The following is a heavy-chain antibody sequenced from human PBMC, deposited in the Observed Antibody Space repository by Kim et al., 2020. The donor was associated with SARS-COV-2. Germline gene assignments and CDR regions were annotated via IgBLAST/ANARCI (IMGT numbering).Heavy chain of an antibody. D-gene: IGHD6-13*01. CDR3: AKDTRIAAAGT. V-gene: IGHV3-23*01. Sequence: TYYADSVKGRFTISRDNSKNTLYLQMNSLRAEDTAVYYCAKDTRIAAAGTGGQGTLVTVSS. CDR2: T. J-gene: IGHJ4*02.